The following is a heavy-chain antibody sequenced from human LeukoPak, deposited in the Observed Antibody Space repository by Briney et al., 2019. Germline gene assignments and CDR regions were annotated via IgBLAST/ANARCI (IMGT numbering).Heavy chain of an antibody. D-gene: IGHD3-22*01. CDR1: GGSISSGDYY. CDR3: ARGAHYYDSSGYYN. Sequence: SETLSLTCTVSGGSISSGDYYWSWIRQPPGKGLEWIGYIYYSGSTNYNPSLKSRVSISVDTSKNQFSLKLSSVTAADTAVYYCARGAHYYDSSGYYNWGQGTLVTVSS. J-gene: IGHJ4*02. V-gene: IGHV4-61*08. CDR2: IYYSGST.